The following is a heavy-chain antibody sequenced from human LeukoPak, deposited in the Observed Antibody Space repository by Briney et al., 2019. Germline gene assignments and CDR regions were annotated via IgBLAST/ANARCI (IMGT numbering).Heavy chain of an antibody. Sequence: SETLSLTCTVSGGSISSSSYYWGWIRQPPGKGLEWIGSIYYSGSTYYNPSLKSRVTISVDTSKNQFSLKLSSVTAADTAVYYCARGGWQQLVRTTFDIWGQGTMVTVSS. CDR3: ARGGWQQLVRTTFDI. CDR1: GGSISSSSYY. D-gene: IGHD6-13*01. CDR2: IYYSGST. J-gene: IGHJ3*02. V-gene: IGHV4-39*07.